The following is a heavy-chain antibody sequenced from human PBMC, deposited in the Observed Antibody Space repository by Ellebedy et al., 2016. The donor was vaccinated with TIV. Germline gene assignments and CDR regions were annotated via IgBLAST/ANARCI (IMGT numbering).Heavy chain of an antibody. CDR2: IYPGDSDT. D-gene: IGHD6-19*01. Sequence: PGGSLRLSCKGSGYSFTDYWIGWVRQTPRKGLEWMGVIYPGDSDTRYSPSFQGQVTISVDKSTRTAYLQWRSLKASDTAMYYCARPDYTSCWGGFDYWGQGTLVTVSS. CDR1: GYSFTDYW. J-gene: IGHJ4*02. CDR3: ARPDYTSCWGGFDY. V-gene: IGHV5-51*01.